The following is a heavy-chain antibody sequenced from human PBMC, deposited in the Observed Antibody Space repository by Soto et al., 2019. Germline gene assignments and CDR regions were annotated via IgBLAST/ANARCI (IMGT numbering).Heavy chain of an antibody. Sequence: SETLSLTCAVYGGSFSGYYWSWIRQLPGKGLEWVGEINHSGSTNYNPSLKGRVTISVDTSKTPCSLKLSSVTAADTAVYYCARGSDGSGSYYKRGHWFDPWGQGTLVTVSS. CDR3: ARGSDGSGSYYKRGHWFDP. CDR1: GGSFSGYY. CDR2: INHSGST. V-gene: IGHV4-34*01. D-gene: IGHD3-10*01. J-gene: IGHJ5*02.